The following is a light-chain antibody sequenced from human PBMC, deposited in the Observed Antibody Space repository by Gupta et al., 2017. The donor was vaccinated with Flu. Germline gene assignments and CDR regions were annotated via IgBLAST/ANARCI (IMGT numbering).Light chain of an antibody. Sequence: QSVLTQPPSVSGAPGQRVTIACTGSSSNIGAGYDVHLYQQLPGRAPKLLIFGNSNQTSGVPDRFFCAKSGNSAFMVINGRQDEDEAAEYCQDYDSSMSAHDVFGTGTKVTVL. V-gene: IGLV1-40*01. J-gene: IGLJ1*01. CDR3: QDYDSSMSAHDV. CDR1: SSNIGAGYD. CDR2: GNS.